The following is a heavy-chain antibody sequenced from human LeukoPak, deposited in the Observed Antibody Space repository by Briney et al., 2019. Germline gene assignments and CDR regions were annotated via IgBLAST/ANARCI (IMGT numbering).Heavy chain of an antibody. CDR2: MFYLGSP. V-gene: IGHV4-31*03. CDR3: AKGDPYGNIDS. J-gene: IGHJ4*02. Sequence: KPSETLSLTCTVSGGSINSGGYYWNWIRQHPGRGLEWIGYMFYLGSPYYNPSLKSRVTISLDTSNNHFSLKLSSVTAADPAVYYCAKGDPYGNIDSWGRGTLVTVSS. D-gene: IGHD1/OR15-1a*01. CDR1: GGSINSGGYY.